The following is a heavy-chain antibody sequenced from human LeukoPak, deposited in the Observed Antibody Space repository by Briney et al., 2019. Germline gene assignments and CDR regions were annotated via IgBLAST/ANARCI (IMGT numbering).Heavy chain of an antibody. Sequence: GGSLRLSCAASGFTFSDNWMTWVRQAPGKGLEWVAKINQDGGGRYYVDSVQGRFIISRDNAQNSVHLQMNSLRAEDTAVYYCATRYCSIAACRASSYKCMDDWGKGTTVIVSS. D-gene: IGHD2-2*01. CDR2: INQDGGGR. CDR3: ATRYCSIAACRASSYKCMDD. CDR1: GFTFSDNW. V-gene: IGHV3-7*01. J-gene: IGHJ6*04.